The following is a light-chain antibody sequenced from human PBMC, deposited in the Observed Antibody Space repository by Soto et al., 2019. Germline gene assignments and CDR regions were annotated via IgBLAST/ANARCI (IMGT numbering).Light chain of an antibody. CDR3: QQYNNWPHT. V-gene: IGKV3-15*01. CDR1: QSVSSN. CDR2: GAS. J-gene: IGKJ1*01. Sequence: EIVMTQSPATLSVSPGERATLSCRASQSVSSNLAWYQQKPGQASRLLIYGASTRATGIPARFSGSGSGTEFTLTISSLQSEDFAVYYCQQYNNWPHTCCQGTNVDIK.